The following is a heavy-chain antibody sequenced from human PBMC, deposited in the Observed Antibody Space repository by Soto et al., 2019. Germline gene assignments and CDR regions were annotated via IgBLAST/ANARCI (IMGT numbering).Heavy chain of an antibody. CDR2: IYYSGST. CDR1: GGSISSYY. J-gene: IGHJ4*02. CDR3: ARDLKGSTCYDY. D-gene: IGHD6-13*01. Sequence: QVQLQESGPGLVKPSETLSLTCTVSGGSISSYYWSWIRQPPGKGLEWIGYIYYSGSTNYNPSLMSRVTISVDTSKNQFSLKLRSVTAADTAVYYCARDLKGSTCYDYWGQGTLVTVSS. V-gene: IGHV4-59*01.